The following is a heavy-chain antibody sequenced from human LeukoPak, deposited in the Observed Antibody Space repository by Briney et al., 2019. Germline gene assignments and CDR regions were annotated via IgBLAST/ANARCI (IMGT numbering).Heavy chain of an antibody. CDR3: ARQRRYCSGDSCYQRTFDF. CDR2: IKQDGSEK. Sequence: PGGSLRLSCAASGFIFSNYWMSWVRQAPGKGLEWVANIKQDGSEKYYVDSVKGRITISRDNAKNSVYMQMNSLRAEDTAVYSCARQRRYCSGDSCYQRTFDFWGQGTLVTVSS. J-gene: IGHJ4*02. CDR1: GFIFSNYW. D-gene: IGHD2-15*01. V-gene: IGHV3-7*01.